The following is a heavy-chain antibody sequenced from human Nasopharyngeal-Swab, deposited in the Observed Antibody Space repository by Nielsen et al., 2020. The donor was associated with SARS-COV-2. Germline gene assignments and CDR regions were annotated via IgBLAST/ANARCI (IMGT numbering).Heavy chain of an antibody. CDR1: GGSISSSSYY. CDR2: IYYSGST. J-gene: IGHJ4*02. V-gene: IGHV4-39*01. D-gene: IGHD6-19*01. CDR3: ARLPRSYSSGWYAGYDS. Sequence: SETLSLTCTVSGGSISSSSYYWGWIRQPPGKGLEWIGSIYYSGSTYYNPSLKSRVTISVDTSKNQFSLKLNSVTAADTAVYYCARLPRSYSSGWYAGYDSWGQGTLVTVSS.